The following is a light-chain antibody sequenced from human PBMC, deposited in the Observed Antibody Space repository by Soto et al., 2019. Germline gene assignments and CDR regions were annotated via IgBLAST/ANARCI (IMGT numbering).Light chain of an antibody. CDR3: SSYVGSNVVF. CDR2: EVT. Sequence: QSVLTQRPSASGSPGQSVTISCAGTRDDVGGYNYVSWYQHHPGKAPKLLIYEVTKRPSGVPDRFSGSKSGNTAYLTVSGLRAEDEALYYCSSYVGSNVVFFGGGTKLTVL. CDR1: RDDVGGYNY. V-gene: IGLV2-8*01. J-gene: IGLJ2*01.